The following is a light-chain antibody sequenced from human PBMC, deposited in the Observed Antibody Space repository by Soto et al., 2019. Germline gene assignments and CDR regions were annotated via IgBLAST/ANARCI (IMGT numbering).Light chain of an antibody. Sequence: QSALTQPPSASGSPGQSVTISCTGKNSDVGSYNYVSWYQQHPGKAPKLMIFEVSKRPSGVPDRFSGSKSGNTASLTVSGLQAEDEADYYCAAWDASLNGYVFGAGTKVTV. V-gene: IGLV2-8*01. CDR3: AAWDASLNGYV. CDR2: EVS. CDR1: NSDVGSYNY. J-gene: IGLJ1*01.